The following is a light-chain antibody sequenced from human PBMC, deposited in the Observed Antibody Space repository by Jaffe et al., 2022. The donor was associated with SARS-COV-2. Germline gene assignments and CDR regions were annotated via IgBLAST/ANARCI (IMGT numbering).Light chain of an antibody. CDR2: NNN. V-gene: IGLV1-44*01. J-gene: IGLJ2*01. CDR3: AAWDDSLNAVV. CDR1: SSNIGSNT. Sequence: QSVLTQPPSASGTPGQRVTISCSGSSSNIGSNTVNWYQQLPGTAPKLLIYNNNRRPSGVPDRFSGSKSGTSASLAISGLQSEDEADYYCAAWDDSLNAVVFGGGTKLTVL.